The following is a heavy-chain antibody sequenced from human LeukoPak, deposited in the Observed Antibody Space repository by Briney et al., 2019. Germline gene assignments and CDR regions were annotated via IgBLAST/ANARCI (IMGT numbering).Heavy chain of an antibody. CDR1: GFTFATYH. Sequence: PGGSLRLSCAASGFTFATYHMSWVRQAPGKGLEWVATIRGDGVYYADSVKGRFTISRDDSENTVYVQMNSLRAEDTAVYYYAKSRVEVAGTGGFDTWGQGTLDAVSS. J-gene: IGHJ3*02. CDR2: IRGDGV. D-gene: IGHD2-8*02. CDR3: AKSRVEVAGTGGFDT. V-gene: IGHV3-23*01.